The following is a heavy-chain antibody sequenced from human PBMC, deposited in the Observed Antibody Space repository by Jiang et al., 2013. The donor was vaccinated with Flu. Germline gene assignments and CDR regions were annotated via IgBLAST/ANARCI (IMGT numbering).Heavy chain of an antibody. CDR1: GYSFTNYA. J-gene: IGHJ4*02. CDR2: LNPGNGKT. D-gene: IGHD4-17*01. V-gene: IGHV1-3*01. CDR3: ARDGAYDYGDYQPRFSFDF. Sequence: SGAEVRKPGASVKVSCEASGYSFTNYAMHWVRQAPGQRLEYVGWLNPGNGKTKYSQKFQGRVTITRDTSATTAYLEVSSLRSEDTAVYYCARDGAYDYGDYQPRFSFDFWGQGTLVTVSS.